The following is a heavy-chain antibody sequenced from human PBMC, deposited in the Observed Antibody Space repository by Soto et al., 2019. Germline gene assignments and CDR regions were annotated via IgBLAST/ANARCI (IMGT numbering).Heavy chain of an antibody. V-gene: IGHV3-66*01. CDR3: ARDIRAIAAS. J-gene: IGHJ4*02. CDR1: GFTVSSNY. Sequence: EVQLVESGGGLVQPGGSLRLSCAVSGFTVSSNYMSWVRQAPGKGLEWVSVIYCGGSTYYADSVKGRFTISRDNAKNTLYLQINSLSAKDTAVYYCARDIRAIAASWGQGTLVTVSS. CDR2: IYCGGST. D-gene: IGHD6-25*01.